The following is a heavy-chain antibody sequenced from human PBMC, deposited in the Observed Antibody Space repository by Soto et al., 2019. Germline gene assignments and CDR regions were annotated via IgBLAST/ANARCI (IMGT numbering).Heavy chain of an antibody. V-gene: IGHV3-23*01. CDR1: GFPFGKHA. Sequence: EVQLLESGGGLVQPGGSLKILLSTPGFPFGKHAFSLVRPAPGKGLEWGPVISGGGDATYYPDSVKGRFTTSRDNSKNTVYLQMNSLRAEDTAVYYCAKKSLGSITLPALYYFDYWGQGTLVTVSS. D-gene: IGHD7-27*01. CDR2: ISGGGDAT. CDR3: AKKSLGSITLPALYYFDY. J-gene: IGHJ4*02.